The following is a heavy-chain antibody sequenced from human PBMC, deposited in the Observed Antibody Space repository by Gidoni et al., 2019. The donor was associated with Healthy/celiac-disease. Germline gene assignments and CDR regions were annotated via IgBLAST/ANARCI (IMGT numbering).Heavy chain of an antibody. D-gene: IGHD4-17*01. CDR1: GFPFTSYA. Sequence: EVQLVESGGGLVQPGGSLRLRLAASGFPFTSYAMSWVRQAPGKGLEWVSAISGSGGSTYYADSVKGRFTISRDNSKNTLYLQMNSLRAEDTAVYYCAKDGIHDYGGRGYYGMDVWGQGTTVTVSS. V-gene: IGHV3-23*04. J-gene: IGHJ6*02. CDR2: ISGSGGST. CDR3: AKDGIHDYGGRGYYGMDV.